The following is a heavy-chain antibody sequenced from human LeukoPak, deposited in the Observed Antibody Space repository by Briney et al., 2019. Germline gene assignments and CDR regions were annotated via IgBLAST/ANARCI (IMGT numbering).Heavy chain of an antibody. CDR2: ISGMGSST. J-gene: IGHJ4*02. CDR1: RFTFSIYA. V-gene: IGHV3-23*01. Sequence: LGLPCAFSRFTFSIYAMTWVRQAPGKGLEWVSAISGMGSSTSYAGSVTGRQNISRDNSKTTLYLQMSSLRAEDTALYFCAKQSSRFLGWAYFDYWGQGTLVTVSS. D-gene: IGHD3-16*02. CDR3: AKQSSRFLGWAYFDY.